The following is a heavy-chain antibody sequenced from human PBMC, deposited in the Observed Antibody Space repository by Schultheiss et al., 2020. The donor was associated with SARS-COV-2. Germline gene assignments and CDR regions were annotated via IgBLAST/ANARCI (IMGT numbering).Heavy chain of an antibody. J-gene: IGHJ3*02. D-gene: IGHD3-10*01. V-gene: IGHV3-64D*06. CDR2: ISSNGGST. CDR3: VKSHLWALGAFDI. Sequence: GESLKISCAASGFTVSSNYMSWVRQAPGKGLEYVSAISSNGGSTYYADSVKGRFTISRDNSKNTLYLQMSSLRAEDTAVYYCVKSHLWALGAFDIWGQGTMVTVSS. CDR1: GFTVSSNY.